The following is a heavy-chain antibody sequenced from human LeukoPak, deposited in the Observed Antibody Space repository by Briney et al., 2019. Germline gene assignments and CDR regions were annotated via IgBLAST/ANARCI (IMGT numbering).Heavy chain of an antibody. CDR1: GYSFTSYY. J-gene: IGHJ4*02. D-gene: IGHD3-16*01. CDR3: AREPAGGFGDY. CDR2: INPSGGST. V-gene: IGHV1-46*01. Sequence: ASVKVSCKASGYSFTSYYMHWVRQAPGQGLEWMGIINPSGGSTSYAQKFQGRVTMTRDTSTSTVYMELSSLRSEDTAVYYCAREPAGGFGDYWGQGTLVTVSS.